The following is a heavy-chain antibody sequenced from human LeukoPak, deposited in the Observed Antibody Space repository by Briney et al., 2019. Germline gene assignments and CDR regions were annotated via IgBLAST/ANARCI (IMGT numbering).Heavy chain of an antibody. Sequence: GGSLRLSCAASGFTVSSNYMSWVRQAPGKGLEWVSVIYSGGSTYYADSVKCRFTISRDNSKNTLYLQMNSLRAEDTAVYYCARDAPFSTVTTFKGRGMDVWGQGTTVTVSS. V-gene: IGHV3-66*01. CDR1: GFTVSSNY. CDR2: IYSGGST. J-gene: IGHJ6*02. D-gene: IGHD4-17*01. CDR3: ARDAPFSTVTTFKGRGMDV.